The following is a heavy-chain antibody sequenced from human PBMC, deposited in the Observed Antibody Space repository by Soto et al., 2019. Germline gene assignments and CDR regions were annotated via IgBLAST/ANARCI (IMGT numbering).Heavy chain of an antibody. V-gene: IGHV1-69*01. CDR3: ARDGTLYDSSAYYYLY. CDR2: ITPLFGTP. CDR1: GGTFSRST. J-gene: IGHJ4*02. D-gene: IGHD3-22*01. Sequence: QVQLVQSGAEVKKPGSSVKVSCKASGGTFSRSTITWVRQAPGQGLEWMGGITPLFGTPNYAQRFQGRVTINADESTSTAYMELSSLRSEDTAMYYCARDGTLYDSSAYYYLYWGQGTLVTVSS.